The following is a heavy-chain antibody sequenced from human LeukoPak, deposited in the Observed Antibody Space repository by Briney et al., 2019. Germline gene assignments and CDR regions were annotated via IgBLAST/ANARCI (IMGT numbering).Heavy chain of an antibody. CDR1: GGSFSGYY. CDR3: ARVKNYDFWSGYYTGRVWLDP. J-gene: IGHJ5*02. D-gene: IGHD3-3*01. V-gene: IGHV4-34*01. Sequence: SETLSLTCAVYGGSFSGYYWSWIRQPPGKGLEWIGEINHSGSTNYNPSLKSRVTISVDTSKNQFSLKLSSVTAADTAVYYCARVKNYDFWSGYYTGRVWLDPWGQGTLVTVSS. CDR2: INHSGST.